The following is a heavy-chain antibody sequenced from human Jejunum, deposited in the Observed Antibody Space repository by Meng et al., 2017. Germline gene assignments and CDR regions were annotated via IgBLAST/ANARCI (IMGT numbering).Heavy chain of an antibody. V-gene: IGHV3-74*01. J-gene: IGHJ4*02. Sequence: GESLKISCAASGFTFSSYWMQWVRQAPGKGLEWVSDIKSDGSYTRHADSVMGRFTISRDNAKNTLFLQMNSLRAEDTAVYYCVRDGDSDYVDLAYWGQGTLVTVSS. CDR1: GFTFSSYW. CDR3: VRDGDSDYVDLAY. CDR2: IKSDGSYT. D-gene: IGHD5-12*01.